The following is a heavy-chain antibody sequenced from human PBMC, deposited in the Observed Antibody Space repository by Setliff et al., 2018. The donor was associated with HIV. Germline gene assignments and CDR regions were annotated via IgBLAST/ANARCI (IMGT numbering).Heavy chain of an antibody. CDR2: ISSSSSTK. Sequence: PGGSLRLSCAASGFNFSMYSMNWDRQAPGNGLEWVSYISSSSSTKYYADSVKGRFTISRDNAKNSLYLHMNTLRADDTAVYFCARDQIRSRYYYYYTDVWGKGTPVTVSS. V-gene: IGHV3-48*01. CDR1: GFNFSMYS. J-gene: IGHJ6*03. D-gene: IGHD3-3*01. CDR3: ARDQIRSRYYYYYTDV.